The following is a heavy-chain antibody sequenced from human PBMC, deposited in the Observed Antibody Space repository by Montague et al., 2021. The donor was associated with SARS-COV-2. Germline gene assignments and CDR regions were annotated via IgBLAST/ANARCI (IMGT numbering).Heavy chain of an antibody. Sequence: SLRLSCAASGFTFGDYGMSWVRQTPGKGLEWVSGINWNGGSTGYADSVKGRFTISRDNAKNSLYLQMNSLRAEDTALYYCARDRRIVGALYYYYGMDVWGQGTTVTVSS. CDR3: ARDRRIVGALYYYYGMDV. D-gene: IGHD1-26*01. CDR1: GFTFGDYG. V-gene: IGHV3-20*04. CDR2: INWNGGST. J-gene: IGHJ6*02.